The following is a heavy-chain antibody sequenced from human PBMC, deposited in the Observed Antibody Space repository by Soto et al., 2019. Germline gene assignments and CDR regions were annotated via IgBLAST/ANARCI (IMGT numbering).Heavy chain of an antibody. CDR3: AIAGLEWLPQKED. Sequence: QVQLVQSGAEVKKPGASVKVSCKASGYTFTAFFMHWVRQAPGQGLEWMGWINPNGGGTNYAQKFQGRVTMTRDTSIRTADMELSRLRSDDTAMYYWAIAGLEWLPQKEDWCQGNLVTVSS. V-gene: IGHV1-2*02. CDR2: INPNGGGT. CDR1: GYTFTAFF. D-gene: IGHD3-3*01. J-gene: IGHJ4*02.